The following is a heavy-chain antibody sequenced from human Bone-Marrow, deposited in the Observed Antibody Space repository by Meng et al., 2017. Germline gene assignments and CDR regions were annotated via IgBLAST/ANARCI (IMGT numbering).Heavy chain of an antibody. CDR1: GYTFTGYY. J-gene: IGHJ5*02. CDR2: INPKTGGT. V-gene: IGHV1-2*06. CDR3: ARGPSSAANWFDP. Sequence: ASVKVSCKASGYTFTGYYIHWVRQAPGQGLEWMGRINPKTGGTSYVQKLRGRVTMTRDTTISTAYMELSSLRSDDTAVYYCARGPSSAANWFDPWGQGTLVTVSS. D-gene: IGHD3-3*01.